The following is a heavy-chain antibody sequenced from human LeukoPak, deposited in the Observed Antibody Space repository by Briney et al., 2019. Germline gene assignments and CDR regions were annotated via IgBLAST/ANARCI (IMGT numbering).Heavy chain of an antibody. CDR3: ARDHRSSGSSGDFDY. J-gene: IGHJ4*02. Sequence: GGSLRLSCAASGFTFSSYSMNWVRQAPGKGLEWVSYISSSSSTIYYADSVKGRFTISRDNSKNTLYLQMNSLRAEDTAVYYCARDHRSSGSSGDFDYWGQGTLVTVSS. CDR1: GFTFSSYS. CDR2: ISSSSSTI. V-gene: IGHV3-48*01. D-gene: IGHD1-26*01.